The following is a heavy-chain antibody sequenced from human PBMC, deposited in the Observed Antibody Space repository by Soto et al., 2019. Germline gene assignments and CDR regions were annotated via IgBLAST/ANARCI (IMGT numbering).Heavy chain of an antibody. J-gene: IGHJ4*02. CDR3: ARAGYCTNGVCYTPVDY. Sequence: QLQLQESGSGLVKPSQTLSLTCAVSGGSISSAGYSWSWIRQPPGKGLEWIGYIYHGSTYYNPSLKSRVTISVDRSKNHLSLRLSSVTAADTAVYYCARAGYCTNGVCYTPVDYWGQGTLVTVSS. CDR1: GGSISSAGYS. V-gene: IGHV4-30-2*01. CDR2: IYHGST. D-gene: IGHD2-8*01.